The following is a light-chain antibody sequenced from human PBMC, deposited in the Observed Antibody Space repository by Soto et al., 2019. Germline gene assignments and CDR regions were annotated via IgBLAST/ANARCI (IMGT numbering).Light chain of an antibody. Sequence: DIQMTQSPSPLSASVGDRVTITCRASQSISSWLAWYQQKPGKAPSLLIYKASTLQGGVPARFSGSGSGTEFTLTISSLQPDDFATYYCQQYHDYSRTFGQGTKVEI. CDR1: QSISSW. CDR2: KAS. CDR3: QQYHDYSRT. V-gene: IGKV1-5*03. J-gene: IGKJ1*01.